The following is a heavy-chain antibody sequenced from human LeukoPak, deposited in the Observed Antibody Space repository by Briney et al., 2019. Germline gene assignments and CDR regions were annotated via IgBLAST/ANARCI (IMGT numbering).Heavy chain of an antibody. CDR2: IKNKFNGETT. CDR3: TTVTVCTGSSCPGAFDH. CDR1: EFTFSDAW. J-gene: IGHJ4*02. Sequence: PGGSLRLSCAASEFTFSDAWMNWVRQAPGKGLEWVGRIKNKFNGETTDYAAPVKGRFTISRDDSKKTLYLQMNSLKADDTAVYFCTTVTVCTGSSCPGAFDHWGQGTLVTVPS. D-gene: IGHD2-8*02. V-gene: IGHV3-15*01.